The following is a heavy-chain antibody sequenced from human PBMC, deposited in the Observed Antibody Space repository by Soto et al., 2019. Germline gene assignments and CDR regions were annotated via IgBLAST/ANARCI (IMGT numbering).Heavy chain of an antibody. CDR2: IYYSGST. V-gene: IGHV4-39*01. J-gene: IGHJ5*02. Sequence: PSETLSLTCTVSGGSISSSSYYWGWIRQPPGKGLEWIGSIYYSGSTYYNPSLKSRVTISVDTSKNQFSLKLSSVTAADTAVYYCARPYFHYYGSGSNNNWFDPWGQGTLVTVSS. D-gene: IGHD3-10*01. CDR1: GGSISSSSYY. CDR3: ARPYFHYYGSGSNNNWFDP.